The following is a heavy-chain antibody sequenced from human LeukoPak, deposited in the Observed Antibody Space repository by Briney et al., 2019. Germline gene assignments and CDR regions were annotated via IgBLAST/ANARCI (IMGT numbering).Heavy chain of an antibody. V-gene: IGHV4-39*01. D-gene: IGHD4/OR15-4a*01. CDR2: ICYSGST. J-gene: IGHJ3*02. CDR3: ARGYGEATREAFDI. Sequence: SETLSLTCTVSGGSISSSSYCWGWIRQPPGKGLEWIGTICYSGSTFYNPSLKSRVTISVDTSKNQFSLRLSSVTAADTAVYYCARGYGEATREAFDIWGLGTMVTVSS. CDR1: GGSISSSSYC.